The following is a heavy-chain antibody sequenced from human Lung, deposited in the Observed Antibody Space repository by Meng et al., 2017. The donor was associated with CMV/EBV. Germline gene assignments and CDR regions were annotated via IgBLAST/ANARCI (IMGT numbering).Heavy chain of an antibody. V-gene: IGHV3-7*01. D-gene: IGHD3-22*01. Sequence: GGSLRLXCAASGFTLSNYWMSWVRQAPGKGLEWVANIKRDGSEKYYVDSVTGRFTISRDNAKNSLYLQMNSLRAEDTAVYYCARVHSSKSGDAFDVWDQGXMVTVSS. CDR2: IKRDGSEK. CDR3: ARVHSSKSGDAFDV. J-gene: IGHJ3*01. CDR1: GFTLSNYW.